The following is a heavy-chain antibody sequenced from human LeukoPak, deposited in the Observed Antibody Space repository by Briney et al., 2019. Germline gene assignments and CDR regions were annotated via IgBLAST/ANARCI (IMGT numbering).Heavy chain of an antibody. D-gene: IGHD3-22*01. J-gene: IGHJ3*01. CDR3: AAYYYDSSPKAV. CDR2: ISNSGSDT. Sequence: GGSLRLSCAASGFAFSTYEMNWVCQAPGKDLEWVSYISNSGSDTYYADSVKGRFTISRDNAKNSLYLQMNSLRAEDTAVYYCAAYYYDSSPKAVWGQGTMVTVSS. CDR1: GFAFSTYE. V-gene: IGHV3-48*03.